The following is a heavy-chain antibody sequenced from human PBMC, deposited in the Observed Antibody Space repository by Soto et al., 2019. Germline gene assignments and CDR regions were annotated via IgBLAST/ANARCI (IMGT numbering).Heavy chain of an antibody. Sequence: GGSLRLSCAASGLPFNRNGMHWVRQAPGKGLEWVAVIWYDGSKEYYSDSVKGRFTISRDNSKNTLYLQMNSVRVEDTAVYFCARDRSAGNYFYYGMDVWGQGTTVTVSS. J-gene: IGHJ6*02. D-gene: IGHD1-1*01. CDR1: GLPFNRNG. V-gene: IGHV3-33*01. CDR3: ARDRSAGNYFYYGMDV. CDR2: IWYDGSKE.